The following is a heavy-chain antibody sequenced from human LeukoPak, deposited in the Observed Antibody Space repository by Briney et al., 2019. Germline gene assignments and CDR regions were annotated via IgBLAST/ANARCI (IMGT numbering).Heavy chain of an antibody. CDR3: ARFRGWNSRVFDY. Sequence: GASVKVSCKASGYTFTGYYMHWVRQAPGQGLEWMGWINPNSGGTNYAQKFQGRVTMTRDTSISTAYMELSRLRSDDTAVYYCARFRGWNSRVFDYWGPGTLVTVSS. V-gene: IGHV1-2*02. CDR2: INPNSGGT. D-gene: IGHD1-7*01. CDR1: GYTFTGYY. J-gene: IGHJ4*02.